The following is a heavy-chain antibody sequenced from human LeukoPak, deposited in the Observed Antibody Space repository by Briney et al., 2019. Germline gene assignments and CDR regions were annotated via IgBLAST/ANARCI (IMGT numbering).Heavy chain of an antibody. CDR1: GSRFTSYW. D-gene: IGHD3-10*01. J-gene: IGHJ1*01. Sequence: GGSLKISFKGSGSRFTSYWIGWVRPMPGKGLEWMGVIYPGESDTRYSPSFQGQVTISADKSISTAYLQWSSLKASDTAMYYCARRALGEVRGHSQHWGQGTLVTVSS. CDR2: IYPGESDT. V-gene: IGHV5-51*01. CDR3: ARRALGEVRGHSQH.